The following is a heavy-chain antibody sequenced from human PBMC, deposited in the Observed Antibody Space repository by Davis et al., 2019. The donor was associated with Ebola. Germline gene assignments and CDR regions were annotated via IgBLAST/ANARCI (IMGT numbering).Heavy chain of an antibody. J-gene: IGHJ6*02. Sequence: PGGSLRLSCKGSGYSFTSYWIGWVRQMPGKGLEWMGIIYPGDSDTRYSPSFQGQVTISADKSISTAYLQWSSLKASDTAMYYCARPSAYYDFWSGYPDYYYYGMDVWGQGTTVTVSS. CDR2: IYPGDSDT. CDR3: ARPSAYYDFWSGYPDYYYYGMDV. CDR1: GYSFTSYW. V-gene: IGHV5-51*01. D-gene: IGHD3-3*01.